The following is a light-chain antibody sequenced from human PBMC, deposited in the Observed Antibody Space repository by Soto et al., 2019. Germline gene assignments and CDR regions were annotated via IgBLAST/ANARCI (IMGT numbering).Light chain of an antibody. J-gene: IGLJ1*01. Sequence: QSVLTQPTSVAGSPGQSITISCTGNHNDIGTYYYVSWYQQHPGRAPRLLIYGVTTRPSGISDRFSASKSGLTAYLTISGLQPEDEADYYCRSFTSDRIYVFAQGTKVTVL. CDR1: HNDIGTYYY. CDR2: GVT. CDR3: RSFTSDRIYV. V-gene: IGLV2-14*03.